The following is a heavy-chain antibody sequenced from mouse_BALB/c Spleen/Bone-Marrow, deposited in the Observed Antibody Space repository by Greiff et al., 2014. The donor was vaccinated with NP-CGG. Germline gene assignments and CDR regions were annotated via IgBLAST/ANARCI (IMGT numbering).Heavy chain of an antibody. D-gene: IGHD1-1*01. CDR2: ISSDSSTI. CDR3: ARSNYVGYYAMDY. J-gene: IGHJ4*01. V-gene: IGHV5-17*02. Sequence: DVMLVESGGGLVQPGGSRKLSCAASGFTFSSFGIHWVRQAPGKGLEWVAYISSDSSTIYYADTVKGRFTISRDNPKNTLFLQMTSLRSEDTAMYYCARSNYVGYYAMDYWGQGTSVTVSS. CDR1: GFTFSSFG.